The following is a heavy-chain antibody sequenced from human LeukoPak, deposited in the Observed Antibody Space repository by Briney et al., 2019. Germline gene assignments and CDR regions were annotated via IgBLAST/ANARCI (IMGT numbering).Heavy chain of an antibody. Sequence: GGSLRLSCAASGFTFSSYGMHWVRQAPGKGLEWVSAISGSGGNIYYADSVKGRFTISRDNSKNTLYLQMNSLRAEDTAVYYCAKISGSSPYYYYYYMDVWGKGTTVTISS. CDR2: ISGSGGNI. V-gene: IGHV3-23*01. J-gene: IGHJ6*03. D-gene: IGHD1-26*01. CDR1: GFTFSSYG. CDR3: AKISGSSPYYYYYYMDV.